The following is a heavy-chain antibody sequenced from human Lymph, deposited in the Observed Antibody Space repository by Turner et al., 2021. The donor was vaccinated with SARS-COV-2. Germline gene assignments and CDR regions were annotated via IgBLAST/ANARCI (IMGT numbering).Heavy chain of an antibody. J-gene: IGHJ5*02. CDR1: GYTLPELS. V-gene: IGHV1-24*01. CDR2: FDPEDGET. CDR3: ATAPAAVVTGWFDP. Sequence: QVQLVQSGAEVKKPGASVKVSCKVSGYTLPELSIHWVRQTPGKGLEWMGGFDPEDGETIYAQNFQGRVTMTEDTSTDTAYMDLSSLRSEDTAVYYCATAPAAVVTGWFDPWGQGTLVTVSS. D-gene: IGHD2-15*01.